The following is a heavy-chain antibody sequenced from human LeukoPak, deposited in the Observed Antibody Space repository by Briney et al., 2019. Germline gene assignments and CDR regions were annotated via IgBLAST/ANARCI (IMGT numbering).Heavy chain of an antibody. D-gene: IGHD4-17*01. CDR2: FIPMVGVA. J-gene: IGHJ6*04. CDR1: GATFSSYT. V-gene: IGHV1-69*04. CDR3: ARDIRVDYGRYSYGMDV. Sequence: SGKVSCNASGATFSSYTISWVRQAHGQGLEWMGSFIPMVGVANYAQKFQGRVTIIEDKSTSTAYMELRSVRSEDTAVYYCARDIRVDYGRYSYGMDVWGKGTTVTVSS.